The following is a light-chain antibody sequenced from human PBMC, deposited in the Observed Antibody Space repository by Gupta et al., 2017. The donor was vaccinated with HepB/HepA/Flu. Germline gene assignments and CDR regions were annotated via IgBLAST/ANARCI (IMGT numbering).Light chain of an antibody. CDR2: LGS. J-gene: IGKJ4*01. CDR3: MQGLQTHT. V-gene: IGKV2-28*01. CDR1: QSLLHSNGYNY. Sequence: EIVMTQSPLSLPVTPGEPASISCRSSQSLLHSNGYNYLDWYLQKPGQSPQLLIYLGSNRASGVPDRFRDSGSGTDFTLKISRVEAEDVGVYYCMQGLQTHTFGGGTKVDIK.